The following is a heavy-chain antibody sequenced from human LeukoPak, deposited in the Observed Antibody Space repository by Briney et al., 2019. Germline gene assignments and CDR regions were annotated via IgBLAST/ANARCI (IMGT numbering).Heavy chain of an antibody. CDR2: IWYDGSNK. V-gene: IGHV3-33*01. D-gene: IGHD3-22*01. J-gene: IGHJ3*02. Sequence: GGSLRLSCAASGFTFSSYGMHWVRQAPGKGLEWVAVIWYDGSNKYYADSVKGRLTISRDNSKNTLYLQMNSLRAEDTAVYYCARDTANYYDSSYAFDIWGQGTMVTVSS. CDR3: ARDTANYYDSSYAFDI. CDR1: GFTFSSYG.